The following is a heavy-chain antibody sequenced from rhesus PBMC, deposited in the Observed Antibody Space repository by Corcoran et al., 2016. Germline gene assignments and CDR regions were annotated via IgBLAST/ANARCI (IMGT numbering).Heavy chain of an antibody. CDR2: INGNRWST. V-gene: IGHV4-80*01. CDR3: ARYRETYSSWSPYNRFDV. D-gene: IGHD6-13*01. CDR1: GGSFSSYW. Sequence: QVQLQESGPGLVKPSETLSLTCAVSGGSFSSYWWSWIRQPPGKGLGGIGEINGNRWSTNYNPSLRSLVTISKDASKNQFSLKLSSVTAADTAVYYCARYRETYSSWSPYNRFDVWGPGVLVTVSS. J-gene: IGHJ5-1*01.